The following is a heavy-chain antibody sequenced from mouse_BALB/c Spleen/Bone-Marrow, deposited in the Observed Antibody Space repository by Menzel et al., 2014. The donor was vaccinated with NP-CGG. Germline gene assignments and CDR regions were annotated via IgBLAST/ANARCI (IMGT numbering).Heavy chain of an antibody. D-gene: IGHD2-3*01. V-gene: IGHV1-69*02. CDR2: IDPSDSET. Sequence: QVQLQQSGAELVKPGAPVKLSCKASGYTFTSYWMNWVKQRPGRGLEWIGRIDPSDSETHYNQKFKDKATLTVGKSSSTAYIQLSSLTSEDSAVYYCARSHGYYPYWYFDVWGAGTTVTVSS. CDR3: ARSHGYYPYWYFDV. J-gene: IGHJ1*01. CDR1: GYTFTSYW.